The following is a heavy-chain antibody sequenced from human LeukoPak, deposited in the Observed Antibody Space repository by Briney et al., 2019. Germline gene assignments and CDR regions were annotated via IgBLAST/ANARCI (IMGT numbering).Heavy chain of an antibody. V-gene: IGHV3-7*01. CDR2: IKQDAGEI. J-gene: IGHJ3*02. CDR3: ARDTSPMSVPIAFDAFDI. D-gene: IGHD2-2*01. CDR1: GFSFSMYW. Sequence: PGGSLRLSCAASGFSFSMYWMTWVRQAPGKGLEWVANIKQDAGEISYQDSVKGRFTISRDNGKNSLFLQMNSLRVEDTGVYYCARDTSPMSVPIAFDAFDISGQGTTVTVSS.